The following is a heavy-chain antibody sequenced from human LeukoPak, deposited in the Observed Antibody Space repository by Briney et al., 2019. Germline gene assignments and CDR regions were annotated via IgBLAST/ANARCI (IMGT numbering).Heavy chain of an antibody. V-gene: IGHV3-23*01. CDR3: AKDDGYNSYFDY. CDR1: GFTLSNYG. J-gene: IGHJ4*02. CDR2: ISGSGDST. Sequence: GGTLRLSCAASGFTLSNYGMSWVRQAPGKGLEWVSGISGSGDSTYYADSVKGRFTISRDNSKNTLYLQMNSLRAEDTAVYYCAKDDGYNSYFDYWGQGTLVTVSS. D-gene: IGHD5-24*01.